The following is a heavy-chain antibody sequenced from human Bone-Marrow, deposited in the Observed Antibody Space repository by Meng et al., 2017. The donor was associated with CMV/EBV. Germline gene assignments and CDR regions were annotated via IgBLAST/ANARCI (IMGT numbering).Heavy chain of an antibody. D-gene: IGHD3-3*01. Sequence: SETLSLTCTVSGDSISSSFFYWGWISQPPGKGLEWIGSIFYNGNTFYNPSLWGRVTISVGTSKKHFSLKLSSVTAADTAVYYCARGPTYSDFWRGDPPHYGVDVWGQGTTVTVSS. CDR1: GDSISSSFFY. J-gene: IGHJ6*02. CDR2: IFYNGNT. CDR3: ARGPTYSDFWRGDPPHYGVDV. V-gene: IGHV4-39*07.